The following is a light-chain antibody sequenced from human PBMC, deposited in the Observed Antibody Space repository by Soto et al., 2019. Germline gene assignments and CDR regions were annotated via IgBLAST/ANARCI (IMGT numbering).Light chain of an antibody. CDR1: QRISTW. J-gene: IGKJ1*01. Sequence: DIQMTQSPSTLSASVGDRVTITCRAHQRISTWLAWYQQEPGQAPKLLFYEASYLASGATSRFTGSGSGTEVTLPVSNPEPDDSAAYYGHQYNSYSMTFGQGAKVEGK. CDR3: HQYNSYSMT. CDR2: EAS. V-gene: IGKV1-5*03.